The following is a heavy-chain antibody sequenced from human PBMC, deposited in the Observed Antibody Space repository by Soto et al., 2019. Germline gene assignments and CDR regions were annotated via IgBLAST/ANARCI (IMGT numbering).Heavy chain of an antibody. V-gene: IGHV4-39*01. Sequence: SETLSLTCTVSGGSINSSSYYWGWIRQPPGKGLEWIGSIYYSGSTYYNPSLKSRVTISVDTSKNQFSLKLSSVTAADTAVYYCAGHARVTIFGVVISNPFDYWGQGTLVTVSS. D-gene: IGHD3-3*01. CDR3: AGHARVTIFGVVISNPFDY. CDR1: GGSINSSSYY. CDR2: IYYSGST. J-gene: IGHJ4*02.